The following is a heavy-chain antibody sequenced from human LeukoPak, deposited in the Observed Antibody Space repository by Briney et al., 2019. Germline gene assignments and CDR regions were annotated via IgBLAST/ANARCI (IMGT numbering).Heavy chain of an antibody. CDR2: IYPGDSDT. CDR3: ARIRHDSSGYYRFDH. CDR1: GYSFTSYW. Sequence: GESLKISCKGSGYSFTSYWIGWVRQMPGKGLEWVGIIYPGDSDTRYSPSFQGQVTISADKSISTAYLQWSSLKASDTAMYYCARIRHDSSGYYRFDHWGQGTLVTVSS. J-gene: IGHJ4*02. D-gene: IGHD3-22*01. V-gene: IGHV5-51*01.